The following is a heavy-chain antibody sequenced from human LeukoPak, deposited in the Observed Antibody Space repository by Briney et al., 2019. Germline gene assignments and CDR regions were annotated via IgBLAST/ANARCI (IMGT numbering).Heavy chain of an antibody. CDR1: EFTFSSYA. CDR3: AKWDSSAWYDY. CDR2: IDGGGGNT. J-gene: IGHJ4*02. V-gene: IGHV3-23*01. D-gene: IGHD6-19*01. Sequence: GGSLRLSCAASEFTFSSYAMSWVRQAPGKGLEWVSAIDGGGGNTYYADSVKGRFTISRDNSKNTLYLQMSSLRAEDTAVYYCAKWDSSAWYDYWGQGTLVTVSS.